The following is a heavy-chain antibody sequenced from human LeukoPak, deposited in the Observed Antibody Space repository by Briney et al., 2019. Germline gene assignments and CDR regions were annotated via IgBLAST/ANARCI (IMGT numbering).Heavy chain of an antibody. D-gene: IGHD3-9*01. V-gene: IGHV5-51*01. CDR3: ARHYPGGDYDILTGYYKDYYYYYMDV. CDR1: GYSLTSYL. Sequence: GESPKISCKGSGYSLTSYLIGWVRQMPGKGLEWMGIIYPGDSDTRYSPSFQGQVTISADKSISTAYLQWSSLKASDTAMYYCARHYPGGDYDILTGYYKDYYYYYMDVWGKGTTVTVSS. J-gene: IGHJ6*03. CDR2: IYPGDSDT.